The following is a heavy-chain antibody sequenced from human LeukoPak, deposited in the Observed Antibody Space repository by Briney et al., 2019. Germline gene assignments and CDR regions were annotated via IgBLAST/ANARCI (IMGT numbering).Heavy chain of an antibody. CDR2: INPADSDT. CDR1: GYSFTSYW. J-gene: IGHJ4*02. Sequence: GESLKISCKISGYSFTSYWIAWVRQIPGKGLEWVGIINPADSDTRYSLSLQGQVTISADRSISTAYLQWSSLKASDTAIYYCARGEGGYNYAFWGQGTLVSVSS. CDR3: ARGEGGYNYAF. V-gene: IGHV5-51*01. D-gene: IGHD5-24*01.